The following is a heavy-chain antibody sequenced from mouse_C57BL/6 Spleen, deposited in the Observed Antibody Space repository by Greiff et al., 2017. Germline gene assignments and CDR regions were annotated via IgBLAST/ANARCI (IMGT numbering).Heavy chain of an antibody. CDR1: GFNIKDDY. Sequence: EVQRVESGAELVRPGASVKLSCTASGFNIKDDYMHWVKQRPEQGLEWIGWIDPENGDTEYASKFQGKATITADTSSNTAYLQLSSLTSEDTAVYYCTTGGYGYWGQGTTLTVSS. CDR3: TTGGYGY. J-gene: IGHJ2*01. D-gene: IGHD2-2*01. V-gene: IGHV14-4*01. CDR2: IDPENGDT.